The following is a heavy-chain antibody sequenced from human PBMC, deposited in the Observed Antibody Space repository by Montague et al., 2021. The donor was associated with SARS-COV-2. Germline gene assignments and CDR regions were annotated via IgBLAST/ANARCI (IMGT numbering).Heavy chain of an antibody. CDR2: ISYDGSNK. V-gene: IGHV3-30*04. Sequence: RRLSLAASGFTFSSYAMHWVRQAPGKGLEWVAVISYDGSNKYYVDSVKGRFSISRDNSKNTLYLQMNSLRAEDTAVYYCARQLIVFVPAAPGSPTHETYDYAMDVWGQGTTVTVSS. CDR3: ARQLIVFVPAAPGSPTHETYDYAMDV. J-gene: IGHJ6*02. CDR1: GFTFSSYA. D-gene: IGHD2-2*01.